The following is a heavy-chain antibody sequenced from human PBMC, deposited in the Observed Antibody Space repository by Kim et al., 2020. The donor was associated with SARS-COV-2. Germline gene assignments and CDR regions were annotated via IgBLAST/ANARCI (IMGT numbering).Heavy chain of an antibody. V-gene: IGHV4-59*01. J-gene: IGHJ6*03. CDR3: ARVGGDYMGGRSYYMDV. Sequence: SETLSLTCTVSGGSISGYYWSWIRQPPGKGLEYIGYIFYSGNTNYNPSLKSRVTISVDTSKNQFSLRLSSVTAADTAVYYCARVGGDYMGGRSYYMDVWG. D-gene: IGHD4-4*01. CDR2: IFYSGNT. CDR1: GGSISGYY.